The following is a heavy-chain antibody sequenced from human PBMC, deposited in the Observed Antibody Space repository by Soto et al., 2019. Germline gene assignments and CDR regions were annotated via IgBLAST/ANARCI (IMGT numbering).Heavy chain of an antibody. V-gene: IGHV4-31*03. D-gene: IGHD5-12*01. J-gene: IGHJ4*02. CDR1: GGSISSGGYY. CDR3: ARGSWAATITYFDY. Sequence: QVQLQESGPGLVKPSQTLSLTCTVSGGSISSGGYYWSWIRQHPGKGLEWIGYIYYSGRTYYNPSLKSRVTISVDTSKNQFSLKLSSVTAADTAVYYCARGSWAATITYFDYWGQGTLVTVSS. CDR2: IYYSGRT.